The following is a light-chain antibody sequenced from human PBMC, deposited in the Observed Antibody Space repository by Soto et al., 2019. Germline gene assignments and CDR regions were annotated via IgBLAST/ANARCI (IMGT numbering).Light chain of an antibody. V-gene: IGKV1-39*01. CDR1: QDISNF. J-gene: IGKJ5*01. Sequence: DIQLTHSPSFLSASVGDRVTITCRASQDISNFLAWYQQKPGKAPKLLIYAASSLQSGVPSRFSGSGSGTDFTLTISSLQPEDFATYYCQQSYSTPPITFGQGTRLEI. CDR3: QQSYSTPPIT. CDR2: AAS.